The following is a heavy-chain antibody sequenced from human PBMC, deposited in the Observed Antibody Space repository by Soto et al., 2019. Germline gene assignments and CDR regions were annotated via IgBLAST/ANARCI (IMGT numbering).Heavy chain of an antibody. CDR3: AKDPVGGAIPDY. Sequence: GGSLRLSCAASGFTFSSYAMSWVRQAPGKGLEWVSAISGSGGSTYYADSVKGRFTISRDNTKNTLYLQMNSLRAEDKAVYYCAKDPVGGAIPDYWGQGTLVTVSS. CDR1: GFTFSSYA. D-gene: IGHD3-10*01. V-gene: IGHV3-23*01. J-gene: IGHJ4*02. CDR2: ISGSGGST.